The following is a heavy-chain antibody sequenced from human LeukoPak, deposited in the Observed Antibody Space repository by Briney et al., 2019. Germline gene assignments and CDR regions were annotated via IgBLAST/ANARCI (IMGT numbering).Heavy chain of an antibody. CDR1: GFTFGDYA. CDR3: TRAPYYYSSGYYFDY. J-gene: IGHJ4*02. Sequence: GGSLRLSCTGSGFTFGDYAMSWFRQAPGKGLEWVGFIRSKAYGGTTEYAASVKGRFTISRDDSKTIAYVQMNSLKTEDTAVYYCTRAPYYYSSGYYFDYWGQGTLVTVSS. V-gene: IGHV3-49*03. D-gene: IGHD3-22*01. CDR2: IRSKAYGGTT.